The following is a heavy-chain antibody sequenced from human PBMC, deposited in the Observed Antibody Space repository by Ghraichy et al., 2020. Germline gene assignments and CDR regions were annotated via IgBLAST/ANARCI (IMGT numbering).Heavy chain of an antibody. J-gene: IGHJ6*02. V-gene: IGHV3-7*03. CDR1: GFTFSSYW. D-gene: IGHD2-15*01. Sequence: GGSLRLSCAASGFTFSSYWMSWVRQAPGKGLEWVANIKQDGSEKYYVDSVKGRFTISRDNAKNSLYLQMNSLRAEDTAVYYCARTDQLATDYGMDVWGQGTTVTVSS. CDR3: ARTDQLATDYGMDV. CDR2: IKQDGSEK.